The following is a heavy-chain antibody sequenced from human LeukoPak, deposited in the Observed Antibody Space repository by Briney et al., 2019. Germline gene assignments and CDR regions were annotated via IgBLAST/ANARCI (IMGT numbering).Heavy chain of an antibody. CDR1: GYSFTSYY. CDR2: INPSGGTT. J-gene: IGHJ4*02. CDR3: ARVRGYSLFDY. Sequence: ASVKVSCKAFGYSFTSYYMHWVRQAPGQGLEWMGIINPSGGTTSYAQRFQDRVTMTSDTSTSTVYMELSRLRSEDTAVYFCARVRGYSLFDYWGQGILVTVSS. V-gene: IGHV1-46*01. D-gene: IGHD5-18*01.